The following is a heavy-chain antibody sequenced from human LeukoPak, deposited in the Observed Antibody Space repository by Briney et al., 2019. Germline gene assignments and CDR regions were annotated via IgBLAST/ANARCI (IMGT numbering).Heavy chain of an antibody. V-gene: IGHV3-30-3*01. CDR1: GFTFSSYA. CDR3: ARENELLWFGELFFDY. Sequence: GGSLRLSCAASGFTFSSYAMHWVRQAPGKGLEWVAVISYDGSNKYYADSVKGRFTISRDNSKNTLYLQMNSLRAGDTAVYYCARENELLWFGELFFDYWGQGTLVTVSS. J-gene: IGHJ4*02. CDR2: ISYDGSNK. D-gene: IGHD3-10*01.